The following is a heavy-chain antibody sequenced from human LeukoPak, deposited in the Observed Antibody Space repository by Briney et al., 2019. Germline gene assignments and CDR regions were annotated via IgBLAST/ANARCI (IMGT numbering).Heavy chain of an antibody. CDR1: GGSFSGYY. CDR2: INHSGST. Sequence: SETLSLTCAVYGGSFSGYYWSWIRQPPGKGLEWIGEINHSGSTNYNPSLKSRVTISVDTSKNQFSLKLSSVTAADTAVYYCARGVCGAVAGRDASTLCPANWFDPWGQGTLVTVSS. D-gene: IGHD6-19*01. V-gene: IGHV4-34*01. J-gene: IGHJ5*02. CDR3: ARGVCGAVAGRDASTLCPANWFDP.